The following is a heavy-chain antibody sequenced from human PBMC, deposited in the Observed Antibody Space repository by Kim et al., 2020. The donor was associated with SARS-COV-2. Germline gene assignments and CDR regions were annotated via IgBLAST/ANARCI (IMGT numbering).Heavy chain of an antibody. CDR3: ARDGIYYDSSGYYEIYFDY. J-gene: IGHJ4*02. CDR1: GYTFTSYY. CDR2: INPSGGST. V-gene: IGHV1-46*01. D-gene: IGHD3-22*01. Sequence: ASVKVSCKASGYTFTSYYMHWVRQAPGQGLEWMGIINPSGGSTSYAQKFQGRVTMTRDTSTSTVYMELSSLRSEDTAVYYCARDGIYYDSSGYYEIYFDYWGQGTLVTVSS.